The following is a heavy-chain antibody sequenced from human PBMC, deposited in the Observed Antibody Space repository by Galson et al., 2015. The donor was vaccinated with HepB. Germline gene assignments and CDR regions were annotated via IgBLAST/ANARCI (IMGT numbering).Heavy chain of an antibody. D-gene: IGHD3-10*01. CDR2: ISSSSSYI. CDR3: ARSGQGVLFGELNY. V-gene: IGHV3-21*01. CDR1: GFTFSSYS. Sequence: SLRLSCAASGFTFSSYSMNWVRQAPGKGLEWVSSISSSSSYIYYADSVKGRFTISRDNAKNSLYLQMNGLRAEDTAVYYCARSGQGVLFGELNYWGQGTLVTVSS. J-gene: IGHJ4*02.